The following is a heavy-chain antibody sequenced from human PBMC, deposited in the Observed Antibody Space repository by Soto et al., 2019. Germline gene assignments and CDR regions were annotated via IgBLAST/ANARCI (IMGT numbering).Heavy chain of an antibody. CDR2: ISGSGGST. CDR3: ATPSIVVVPATNDY. CDR1: GFTFSSYA. Sequence: EVQLLESGGGLVQPGGSLRLSCAASGFTFSSYAMSWVRQAPGKGLEWVSAISGSGGSTYYAGSVKRRFTISGDNSKNTLYLQMNSLRAEDTAVYYCATPSIVVVPATNDYWGQGTLVTVSS. J-gene: IGHJ4*02. D-gene: IGHD2-2*01. V-gene: IGHV3-23*01.